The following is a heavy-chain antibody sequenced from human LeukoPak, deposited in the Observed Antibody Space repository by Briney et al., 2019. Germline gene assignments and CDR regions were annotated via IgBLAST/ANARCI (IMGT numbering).Heavy chain of an antibody. J-gene: IGHJ4*02. D-gene: IGHD3-16*01. Sequence: WASVKVSCKASGYTFTNNAIHWVRQAPGQSLEWMGWINAESHKTKSAQKFQTRLSITTDTSASTVYMELSSLTSEDMAVYYCARGSLGGFDYWGQGTLVTVSS. CDR1: GYTFTNNA. CDR2: INAESHKT. CDR3: ARGSLGGFDY. V-gene: IGHV1-3*01.